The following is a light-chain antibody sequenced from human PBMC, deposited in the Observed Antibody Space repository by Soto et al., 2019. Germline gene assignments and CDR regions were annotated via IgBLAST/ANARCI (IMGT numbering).Light chain of an antibody. J-gene: IGKJ1*01. CDR2: KAS. Sequence: DIQMTQSPSTLSASVGDRVTITCRASQSISGWLAWYQQKPGKAPKFLLYKASNLESGVPSRLSGSGYGTEFTLTITSLQSDDFANYYCQQYNSYWTFGQGTKVEIK. CDR3: QQYNSYWT. CDR1: QSISGW. V-gene: IGKV1-5*03.